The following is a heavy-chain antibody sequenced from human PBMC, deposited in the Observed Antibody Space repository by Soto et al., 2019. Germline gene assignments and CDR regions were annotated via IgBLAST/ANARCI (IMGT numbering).Heavy chain of an antibody. CDR2: INPSGGST. J-gene: IGHJ4*02. Sequence: QVQLVQSGAEVKKPGASVKVSCKASGYTFTSYYMHWVRQAPGQGLEWMGIINPSGGSTSYAQKSEGRVTLSRDTSTSSVYMALGSRRSEVTAVYYWAGGVYSSRWYTAYWGQGTLVTVSS. CDR1: GYTFTSYY. D-gene: IGHD6-13*01. CDR3: AGGVYSSRWYTAY. V-gene: IGHV1-46*01.